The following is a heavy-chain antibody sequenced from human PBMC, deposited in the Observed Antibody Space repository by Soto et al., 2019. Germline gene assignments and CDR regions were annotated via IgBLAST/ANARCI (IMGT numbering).Heavy chain of an antibody. CDR3: ARDHPHSYGVYYFDY. V-gene: IGHV4-59*01. J-gene: IGHJ4*02. CDR1: GGSISDYY. D-gene: IGHD5-18*01. CDR2: IYSSGST. Sequence: SETMSLTCTVAGGSISDYYWNWIRKKPGKGLEWIGYIYSSGSTHYNPSLQNRVTISIDTSKNQVSLKVNSVTAADTAVYYCARDHPHSYGVYYFDYWGQGTPVTVSS.